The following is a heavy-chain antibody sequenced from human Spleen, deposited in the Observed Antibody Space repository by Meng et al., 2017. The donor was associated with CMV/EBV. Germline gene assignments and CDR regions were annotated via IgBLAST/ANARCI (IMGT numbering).Heavy chain of an antibody. CDR3: ARTLYYYGSGSYIPVDN. CDR2: IIPNSGDT. D-gene: IGHD3-10*01. CDR1: GYFFTGYH. Sequence: ASVKVSCKASGYFFTGYHIHWVRQAPGEGLEWMGWIIPNSGDTNYAQKLQGRVTMTTDTSITTAYMELTRLTSDDTAVYYCARTLYYYGSGSYIPVDNWGQGTLVTVSS. V-gene: IGHV1-2*02. J-gene: IGHJ4*02.